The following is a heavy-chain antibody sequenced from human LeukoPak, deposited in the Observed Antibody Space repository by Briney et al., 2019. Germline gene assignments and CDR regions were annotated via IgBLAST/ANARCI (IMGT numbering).Heavy chain of an antibody. V-gene: IGHV4-34*01. CDR3: ARVSALGTNWFDP. Sequence: PSETLSLTCAVYGGSFSGYYWSWIRQPPGKGLEWIGEINHSGSTNYNPSLKSRVTISVDTSKNQFSLKLSSVTAADTAVYYCARVSALGTNWFDPWGQGTLVTVSS. J-gene: IGHJ5*02. CDR1: GGSFSGYY. CDR2: INHSGST. D-gene: IGHD3-10*01.